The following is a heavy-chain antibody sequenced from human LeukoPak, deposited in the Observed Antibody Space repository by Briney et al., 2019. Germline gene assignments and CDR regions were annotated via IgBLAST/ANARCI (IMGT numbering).Heavy chain of an antibody. CDR1: GGTFSSYA. J-gene: IGHJ4*02. D-gene: IGHD3-10*01. CDR3: ARITYGQRANFDY. V-gene: IGHV1-69*13. CDR2: IIPIFGIA. Sequence: ASVKVSCKASGGTFSSYAISWVRQAPGQGLEWMGGIIPIFGIANYAQKFQGRVTITADESTSTAYMELSSLRSEDTAVYYCARITYGQRANFDYWGQGTLVTVSS.